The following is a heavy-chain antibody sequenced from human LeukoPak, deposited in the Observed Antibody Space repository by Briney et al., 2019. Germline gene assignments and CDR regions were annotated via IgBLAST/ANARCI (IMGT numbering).Heavy chain of an antibody. CDR3: ARGGWHCSSTSCYTLDY. V-gene: IGHV3-30-3*01. CDR1: GFTFSSHA. CDR2: ISYDGSNK. J-gene: IGHJ4*02. D-gene: IGHD2-2*02. Sequence: GGPLRLSCAASGFTFSSHAMHWVRQAPGKGLEWVAVISYDGSNKYYADSVKGRFTISRDNSKNTLYLQMNSLRAEDTAVNYCARGGWHCSSTSCYTLDYWGQGTLVTVSS.